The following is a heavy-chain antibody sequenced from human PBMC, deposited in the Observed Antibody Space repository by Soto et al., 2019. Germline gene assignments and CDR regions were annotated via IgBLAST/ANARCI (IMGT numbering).Heavy chain of an antibody. J-gene: IGHJ2*01. CDR2: IYHSGST. V-gene: IGHV4-30-2*01. D-gene: IGHD3-9*01. CDR1: GGSISSGGYS. Sequence: QLQLQESGSGLVKPSQTLSLTCAVSGGSISSGGYSWSWIRQPPGKGLEWIGYIYHSGSTYYNPSLKSRVTISVDRSKNQFSLKLSSVTAADTAVYYCARGTGSLAGTWYFDLWGRGTLVTVSS. CDR3: ARGTGSLAGTWYFDL.